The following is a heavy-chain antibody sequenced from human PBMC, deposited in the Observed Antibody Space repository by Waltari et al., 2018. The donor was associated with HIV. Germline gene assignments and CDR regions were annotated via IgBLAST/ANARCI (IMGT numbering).Heavy chain of an antibody. J-gene: IGHJ4*02. D-gene: IGHD2-21*02. Sequence: EVQLVESGGGLVQPGGSLRLSCAASGFTFSNYGMNWVRQAPGKGVGLISYLSGGSGTINYSYSVKCRFTISRENAKNSLYLQMNSLRADDTALYYCVSGVVVSTGMGVYRGQGTLVTVSS. CDR3: VSGVVVSTGMGVY. CDR2: LSGGSGTI. CDR1: GFTFSNYG. V-gene: IGHV3-48*01.